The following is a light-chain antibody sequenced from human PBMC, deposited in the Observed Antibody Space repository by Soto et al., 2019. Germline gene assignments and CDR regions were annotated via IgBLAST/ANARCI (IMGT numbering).Light chain of an antibody. J-gene: IGLJ2*01. V-gene: IGLV3-21*04. CDR3: QVWDSSSDHVV. CDR1: TIGSKS. Sequence: SYELTQPPSLSVAPGKTARMTWGGNTIGSKSVHWYQQKPGQAPVVVIYYDSVRPAGIPERFSGSNSGNTATLTISRVEAGDEADYYCQVWDSSSDHVVFGGGTKLTVL. CDR2: YDS.